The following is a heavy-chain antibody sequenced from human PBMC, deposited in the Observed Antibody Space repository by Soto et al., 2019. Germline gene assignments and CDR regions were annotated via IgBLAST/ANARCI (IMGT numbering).Heavy chain of an antibody. D-gene: IGHD6-13*01. CDR1: GFSLSTSGVG. CDR2: IYWDDDK. J-gene: IGHJ5*02. Sequence: QITLKESGPTLVKPTQTLTLTCTFSGFSLSTSGVGVGWIRQPPGKALEWLALIYWDDDKRYSPSLKSRLTVTKDTSKSRVGLTGGNVDPVDTATYYCAHWVQQLVRGGWFDPWGQGTLVTVSS. CDR3: AHWVQQLVRGGWFDP. V-gene: IGHV2-5*02.